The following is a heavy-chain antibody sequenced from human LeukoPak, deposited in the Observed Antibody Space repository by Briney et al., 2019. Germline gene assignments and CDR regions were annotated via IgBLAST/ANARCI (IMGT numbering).Heavy chain of an antibody. CDR1: GGSISSGGYY. V-gene: IGHV4-31*03. Sequence: SQTLSLTCTVSGGSISSGGYYWSWIRQHPGKGLEWIGYIYYSGSTYYNPSLKSRVTISVDTSKNQFSLKLSSVTAADTAVYYCASCVKEYYYDSSKTHAFDIWGQGTMVTVSS. CDR2: IYYSGST. J-gene: IGHJ3*02. D-gene: IGHD3-22*01. CDR3: ASCVKEYYYDSSKTHAFDI.